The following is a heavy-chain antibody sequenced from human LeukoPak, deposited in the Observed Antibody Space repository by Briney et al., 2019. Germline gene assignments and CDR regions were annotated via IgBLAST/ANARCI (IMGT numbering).Heavy chain of an antibody. J-gene: IGHJ3*02. CDR3: VRDTSGHNAFDI. Sequence: GGSLRLSCAASGFSFSSHAMHWVRQAPGKGLEYVSTISYDGGTTCYANSVKGRFFISRDNSKNALYLQMGSLRAEDMAVYYCVRDTSGHNAFDIWGQGALVTVSS. CDR1: GFSFSSHA. D-gene: IGHD6-19*01. CDR2: ISYDGGTT. V-gene: IGHV3-64*01.